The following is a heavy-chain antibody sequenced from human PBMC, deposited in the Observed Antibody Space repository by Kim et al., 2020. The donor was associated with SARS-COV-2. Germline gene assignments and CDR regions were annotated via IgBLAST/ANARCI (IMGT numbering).Heavy chain of an antibody. D-gene: IGHD3-16*01. CDR3: SRGSRLGGDY. CDR2: IINSGNNV. Sequence: GGSLRLSCEASGFTFSDYYMSWIRQAPGKGLEWLSYIINSGNNVYYADSVKGRFTISRDNAKKSLYLQMNSLRADDTAVYYCSRGSRLGGDYWGQGTLVTVSS. CDR1: GFTFSDYY. J-gene: IGHJ4*02. V-gene: IGHV3-11*01.